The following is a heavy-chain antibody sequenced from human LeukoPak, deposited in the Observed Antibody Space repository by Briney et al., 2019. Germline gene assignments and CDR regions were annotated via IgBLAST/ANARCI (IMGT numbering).Heavy chain of an antibody. CDR3: ARDSDSGWPKYYFDY. V-gene: IGHV3-7*03. CDR1: GFTFSSYW. D-gene: IGHD6-19*01. Sequence: GGSLRLSCAASGFTFSSYWMSWVRQAPGKGLEWVANIKQDGSEKYYVDSVKGRFTISRDNAKNSLYLQMNSLRAEDTAVCYCARDSDSGWPKYYFDYWGQGTLVTVSS. J-gene: IGHJ4*02. CDR2: IKQDGSEK.